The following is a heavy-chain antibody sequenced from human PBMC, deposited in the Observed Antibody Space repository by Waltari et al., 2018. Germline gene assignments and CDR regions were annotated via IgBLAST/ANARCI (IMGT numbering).Heavy chain of an antibody. V-gene: IGHV3-53*01. Sequence: VQLVESGGGLMQPGGSLRLSCAASAFSVGRNYMSWVRQAPGTGLEWVSRIYTDGTAYYADSVKGRFTISRDNSKNTLNLQMNSLRAEDTAVYYCTREDQGQPGGYWGQGTLVTVSS. CDR3: TREDQGQPGGY. J-gene: IGHJ4*02. D-gene: IGHD2-2*01. CDR2: IYTDGTA. CDR1: AFSVGRNY.